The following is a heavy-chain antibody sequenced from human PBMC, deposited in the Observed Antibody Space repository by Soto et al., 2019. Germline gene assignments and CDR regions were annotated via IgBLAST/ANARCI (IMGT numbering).Heavy chain of an antibody. Sequence: HPWGSLRLSCTASGLTFTSSSFHCFRHSPGKGLEWVAVISENGDRQYSTESVRGRFLISRDSSKNTVYLQMNSLRPEDTGVYFCARRLATTVSALGYWGQGALVTVSS. CDR2: ISENGDRQ. V-gene: IGHV3-30-3*01. CDR3: ARRLATTVSALGY. J-gene: IGHJ4*02. CDR1: GLTFTSSS. D-gene: IGHD4-17*01.